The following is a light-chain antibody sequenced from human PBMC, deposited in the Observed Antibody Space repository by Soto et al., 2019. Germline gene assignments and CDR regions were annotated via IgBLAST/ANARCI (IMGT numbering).Light chain of an antibody. V-gene: IGKV1-5*01. Sequence: DIQMTQSPSTLSASVGDRVTITCRASQSISSWLAWYQQKPGEAPKFLIYDASSLESGVPSRFRGSGSGTEFTLTISSLQPDVIATYYCQQYNSYPTFGQGTKVEIK. CDR2: DAS. J-gene: IGKJ1*01. CDR3: QQYNSYPT. CDR1: QSISSW.